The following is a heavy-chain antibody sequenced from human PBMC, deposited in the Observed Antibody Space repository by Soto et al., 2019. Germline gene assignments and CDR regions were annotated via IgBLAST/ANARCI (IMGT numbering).Heavy chain of an antibody. CDR3: AREPSI. V-gene: IGHV4-31*03. Sequence: QVQLQESGPGLVKPSQTLSLTCTVSGGSISSGGYYWSWIRQHPGKGLEWIGYIYYSGSTYYNPSPKSGVTISITPLKNQSSLKLSSVTAADTAVYYCAREPSIWGQGTLVTVSS. J-gene: IGHJ4*02. CDR1: GGSISSGGYY. CDR2: IYYSGST.